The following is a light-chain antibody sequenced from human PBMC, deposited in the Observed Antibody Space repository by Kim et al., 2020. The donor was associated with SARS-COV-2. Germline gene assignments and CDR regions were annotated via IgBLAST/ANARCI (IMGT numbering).Light chain of an antibody. CDR3: AAWDDSLNGVV. CDR1: RSNIGGNT. CDR2: SNN. V-gene: IGLV1-44*01. Sequence: QAVVIQPPSASGTPGQKVTIFCSGSRSNIGGNTVNWYQQLPGTAPKLLIYSNNQRPSGVPDRVSGSKSGTSASLAISGLQSEDEADYYCAAWDDSLNGVVFGGGTQLTVL. J-gene: IGLJ2*01.